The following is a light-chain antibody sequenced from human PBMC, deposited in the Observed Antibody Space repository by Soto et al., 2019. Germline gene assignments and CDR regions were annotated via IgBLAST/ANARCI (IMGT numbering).Light chain of an antibody. CDR1: QSVSSY. V-gene: IGKV3-11*01. CDR2: DAS. Sequence: EIVLTQSPATLSLSPGERATLSCRASQSVSSYLAWYQKKFGQAPRLLIYDASNRATGIPARFSGSESATDFTRTIRSLEPEDFAIYYCQQRYNWPLTFGQGTKVEIK. CDR3: QQRYNWPLT. J-gene: IGKJ1*01.